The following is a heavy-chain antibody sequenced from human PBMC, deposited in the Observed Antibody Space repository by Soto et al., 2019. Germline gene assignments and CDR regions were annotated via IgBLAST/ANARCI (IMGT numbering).Heavy chain of an antibody. D-gene: IGHD3-10*01. J-gene: IGHJ6*02. CDR1: GFTFRNSG. CDR3: ARDMDSYYDGMDV. Sequence: QVNLVQSGGGLVQPGRSLRLSCEASGFTFRNSGMEWIRQAPGKWLEWVARIWYDGSSQYYADSVKGRFTISRDNSKNTLYMEMNSVRVEDTAVYYCARDMDSYYDGMDVWCQGTTVIVSS. CDR2: IWYDGSSQ. V-gene: IGHV3-33*01.